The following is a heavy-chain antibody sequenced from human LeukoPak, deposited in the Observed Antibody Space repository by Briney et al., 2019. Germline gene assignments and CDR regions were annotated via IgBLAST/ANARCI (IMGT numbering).Heavy chain of an antibody. CDR3: ARRRDLYSGSYYPFDY. Sequence: GESLKISCKVSGYNFNTYWIGWVRQMPGKTLEWMGIIYPDDSDTKYRPSFQGQVTLSADKSINTAYLQWSRLKASDTAMYYCARRRDLYSGSYYPFDYWGQGTLVTVSS. CDR1: GYNFNTYW. CDR2: IYPDDSDT. D-gene: IGHD1-26*01. J-gene: IGHJ4*02. V-gene: IGHV5-51*01.